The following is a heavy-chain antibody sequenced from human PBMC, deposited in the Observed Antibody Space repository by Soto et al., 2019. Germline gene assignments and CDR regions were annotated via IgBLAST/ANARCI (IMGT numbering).Heavy chain of an antibody. V-gene: IGHV1-18*04. Sequence: SSVKVSFKSSGYTFTNYPITWVLQAPGQGLEWMGWINTYNQNTIYAQKFQGRVTMTTDTSTSTSYLELGSLRSGDTAVYYCGRESSGSGWSFDFWGQGSLVTVSS. CDR3: GRESSGSGWSFDF. CDR1: GYTFTNYP. CDR2: INTYNQNT. D-gene: IGHD6-19*01. J-gene: IGHJ4*02.